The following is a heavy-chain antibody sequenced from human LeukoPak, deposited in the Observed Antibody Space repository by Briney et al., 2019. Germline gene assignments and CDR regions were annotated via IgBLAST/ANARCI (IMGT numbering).Heavy chain of an antibody. J-gene: IGHJ4*02. D-gene: IGHD4-11*01. CDR1: GFTFSSYS. CDR2: ISGSGTST. CDR3: AKLRVTTDHDTFDY. Sequence: GGSLRLSCAASGFTFSSYSMNWVRQAPGKGLEWVSGISGSGTSTYYADSVEGRFTISRDNSRNTLYLQMNSLRAEDTAVYYCAKLRVTTDHDTFDYWGQGTLVTVSS. V-gene: IGHV3-23*01.